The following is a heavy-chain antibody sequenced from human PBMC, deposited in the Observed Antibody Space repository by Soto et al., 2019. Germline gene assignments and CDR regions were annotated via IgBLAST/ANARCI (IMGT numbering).Heavy chain of an antibody. Sequence: GSGQVCFKASGYPFTSHGISFVRQAPGQGLEWIRWITAWNANTTCSQKLQAGVTMTTDTSTSTAYMELRSLRSDDTAVYYCARHGYDTGLRGGDSYYYGMDFWGQGTTVPVSS. CDR3: ARHGYDTGLRGGDSYYYGMDF. CDR2: ITAWNANT. CDR1: GYPFTSHG. V-gene: IGHV1-18*04. D-gene: IGHD5-18*01. J-gene: IGHJ6*02.